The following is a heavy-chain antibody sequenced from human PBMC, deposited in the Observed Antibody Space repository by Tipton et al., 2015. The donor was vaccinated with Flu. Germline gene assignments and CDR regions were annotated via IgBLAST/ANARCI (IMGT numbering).Heavy chain of an antibody. Sequence: CAASGFTFSSYGMHWVRQAPGKGLEWVAVISYDGSNKYYADSVKGRFTISRDNSKNTLYLQMNSLRAEDTAVYYCAKDRGIVVVTAIDYWGQGTLVTVSS. CDR1: GFTFSSYG. J-gene: IGHJ4*02. V-gene: IGHV3-30*18. CDR3: AKDRGIVVVTAIDY. CDR2: ISYDGSNK. D-gene: IGHD2-21*02.